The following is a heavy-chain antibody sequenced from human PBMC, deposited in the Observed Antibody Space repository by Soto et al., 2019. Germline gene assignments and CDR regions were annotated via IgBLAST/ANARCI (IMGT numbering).Heavy chain of an antibody. CDR2: IFYSGSGS. CDR3: VRGPSRGSSLFGPLDY. CDR1: GFIFSTFG. V-gene: IGHV3-64D*06. J-gene: IGHJ4*02. Sequence: PGGSLRLSCSASGFIFSTFGMFWVRQAPGQGLEYVSAIFYSGSGSYYADPVRGRFTVSRDNSKNMFYLQMSSLSVEDTALYFCVRGPSRGSSLFGPLDYWGQGTQVTVSS. D-gene: IGHD3-3*01.